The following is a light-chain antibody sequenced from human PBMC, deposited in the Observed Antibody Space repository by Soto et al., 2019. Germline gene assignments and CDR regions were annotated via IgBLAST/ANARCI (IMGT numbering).Light chain of an antibody. CDR1: QSVSSIY. Sequence: EIVLTQSPGTLSLSPGERATLSCRASQSVSSIYLAWYQQKPGQAPRLLIYGASSRPTGIPDRFSGSGSGTDFTLTISRLEPEDFAVYYCQQDGSSALTFGGGTKVEIK. V-gene: IGKV3-20*01. CDR3: QQDGSSALT. CDR2: GAS. J-gene: IGKJ4*01.